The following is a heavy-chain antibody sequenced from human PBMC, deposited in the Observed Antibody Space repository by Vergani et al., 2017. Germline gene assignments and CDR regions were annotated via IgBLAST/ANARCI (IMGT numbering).Heavy chain of an antibody. CDR3: ARIPYYGDAFDI. V-gene: IGHV3-73*01. J-gene: IGHJ3*02. CDR2: IRSKANSYAT. Sequence: EVQLVESGGGLVQPGGSLKLSCAASGFTFSGSAMHWVRQASGKGLEWVGRIRSKANSYATAYAASVKGRFTISRDDSKNTAYLQMNSLKTEDTAVYYCARIPYYGDAFDIWGQGTMVTVSS. CDR1: GFTFSGSA. D-gene: IGHD2/OR15-2a*01.